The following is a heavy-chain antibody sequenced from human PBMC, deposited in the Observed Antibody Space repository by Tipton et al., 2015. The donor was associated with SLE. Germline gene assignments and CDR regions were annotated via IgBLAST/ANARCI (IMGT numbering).Heavy chain of an antibody. CDR1: GFTCSSYA. CDR3: ATRRDGYNYGGFDI. Sequence: SLRLSCAASGFTCSSYAMHWVRQAPGKGLEGVAFIRYDGSNKNYADSVKGRFTISRDNSKNTLYLQMNSLRAEDTAVYYCATRRDGYNYGGFDIWGQGTMVTVSS. D-gene: IGHD5-24*01. J-gene: IGHJ3*02. V-gene: IGHV3-30*02. CDR2: IRYDGSNK.